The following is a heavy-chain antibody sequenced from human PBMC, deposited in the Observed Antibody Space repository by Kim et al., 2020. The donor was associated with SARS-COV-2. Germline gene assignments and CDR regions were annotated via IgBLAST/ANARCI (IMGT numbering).Heavy chain of an antibody. CDR1: GYTFTSYA. V-gene: IGHV1-8*01. CDR2: MNPNSGNT. J-gene: IGHJ3*02. D-gene: IGHD6-13*01. Sequence: ASVKVSFKASGYTFTSYAINWVRQATGQGLEWMGWMNPNSGNTGYAQKFQGRVTMTRNTSISTAYMELSSLRSEDTAVYYCARGAVAAVDAFDIWGQGTMVTVSS. CDR3: ARGAVAAVDAFDI.